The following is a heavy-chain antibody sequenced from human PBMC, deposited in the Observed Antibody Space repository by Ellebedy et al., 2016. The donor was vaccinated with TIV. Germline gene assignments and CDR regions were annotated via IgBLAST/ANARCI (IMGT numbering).Heavy chain of an antibody. V-gene: IGHV3-23*01. Sequence: GESLKISXAASGFTFSSYAMSWVRQAPGKGLEWVSAISGSGGSTYYADSVKGRFTISRDNSKNTLYLQMNSLRAEDTAVYYCADTRGGGYWGQGTPVTVSS. D-gene: IGHD3-10*01. CDR1: GFTFSSYA. CDR2: ISGSGGST. CDR3: ADTRGGGY. J-gene: IGHJ4*02.